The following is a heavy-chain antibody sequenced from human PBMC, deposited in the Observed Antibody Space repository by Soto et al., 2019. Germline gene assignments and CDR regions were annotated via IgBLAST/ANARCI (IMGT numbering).Heavy chain of an antibody. CDR3: ARGQEGIVATH. Sequence: QVQLQQWGAGLLKPSETLSLTCAVNGGSLTGYYWSWIRQPPGKGLEWIGEIKDGGSTNYSPSLRGRVTISADTSKNQFSLRLNPVTAADTAVYFCARGQEGIVATHWDQGTLVTVSS. V-gene: IGHV4-34*01. CDR1: GGSLTGYY. J-gene: IGHJ4*02. CDR2: IKDGGST. D-gene: IGHD5-12*01.